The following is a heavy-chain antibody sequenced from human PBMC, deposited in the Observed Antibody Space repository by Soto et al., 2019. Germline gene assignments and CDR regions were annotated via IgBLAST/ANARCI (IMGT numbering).Heavy chain of an antibody. Sequence: GGSLRLSCSASGFSFTTYAMHWVRQAPGKGLEYVSAISSNGGSTNYADSVKGRFTISRDNSKNTLYLQMSSLRPEDTALYYCVKDPDRSSGYWGQGTLVTVSS. V-gene: IGHV3-64D*06. CDR1: GFSFTTYA. CDR3: VKDPDRSSGY. J-gene: IGHJ4*02. CDR2: ISSNGGST.